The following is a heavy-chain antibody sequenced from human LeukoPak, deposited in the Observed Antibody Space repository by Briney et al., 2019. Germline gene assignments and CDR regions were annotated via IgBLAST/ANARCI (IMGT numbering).Heavy chain of an antibody. V-gene: IGHV1-8*03. D-gene: IGHD3-10*01. J-gene: IGHJ5*02. CDR1: GYTFTSYD. CDR2: MNPNSGNT. Sequence: GASVKVSCKASGYTFTSYDINWVRQATGQGLEWMGWMNPNSGNTGYAQKFQGRVTITRNTSISTAYMELSSLRSEDTAVYYCARPYGSGSFNWFDPWGQGTLVTVSS. CDR3: ARPYGSGSFNWFDP.